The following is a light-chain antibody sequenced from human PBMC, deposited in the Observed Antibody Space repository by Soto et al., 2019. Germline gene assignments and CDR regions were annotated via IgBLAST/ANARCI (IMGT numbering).Light chain of an antibody. CDR2: TAS. J-gene: IGKJ3*01. CDR3: QQYNSYPLT. Sequence: DIPMNQSPSTLSASIGDRVTITCRASQSISSWLAWYQQKPGKAPNLLIYTASNLESGVPSRFSGSGSGTEFTLTISSLQPDDFATYYCQQYNSYPLTFGPGTKVDIK. V-gene: IGKV1-5*03. CDR1: QSISSW.